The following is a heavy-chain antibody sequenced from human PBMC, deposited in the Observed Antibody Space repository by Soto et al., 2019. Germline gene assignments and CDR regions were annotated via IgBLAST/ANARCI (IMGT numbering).Heavy chain of an antibody. CDR3: ARDLRYFDWLTVSLYWFGP. CDR2: ISAYNGNT. Sequence: ASVKVSCKASGYTFTSYGISWVRQAPGQGLEWMGWISAYNGNTNYAQKLQGRVTMTTDTSTSTAYMELRSLRSDDTAVYYCARDLRYFDWLTVSLYWFGPWGEGTLVTVSS. J-gene: IGHJ5*02. V-gene: IGHV1-18*01. D-gene: IGHD3-9*01. CDR1: GYTFTSYG.